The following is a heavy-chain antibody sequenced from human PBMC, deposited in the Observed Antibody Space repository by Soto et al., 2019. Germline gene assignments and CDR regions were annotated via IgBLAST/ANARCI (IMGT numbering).Heavy chain of an antibody. CDR1: GFTFSNYG. CDR2: ISYNGDNK. V-gene: IGHV3-30*18. D-gene: IGHD6-13*01. CDR3: AKGEVSSSWYRLFGGDY. Sequence: QVQLVESGGGVVQPGRSLRLSCAASGFTFSNYGMHWVRQAPGKGLEWVAVISYNGDNKYYADSVKGRFTISRDNSKTTLYLQMNSLRADDTAVYYCAKGEVSSSWYRLFGGDYWGQGTLVTVSS. J-gene: IGHJ4*02.